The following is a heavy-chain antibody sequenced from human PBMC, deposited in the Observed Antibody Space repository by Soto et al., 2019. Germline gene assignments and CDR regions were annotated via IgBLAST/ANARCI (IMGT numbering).Heavy chain of an antibody. CDR2: IYYSGGT. CDR3: ARKNAFDI. Sequence: TSETLSLTCTVSGDSISSYYWNWIRQPPGKGLEWIGYIYYSGGTNYNPSLRSRVTIAVDTSKNQFSLRLSSVTAGDTAVYYCARKNAFDIWGQGTMVTVSS. J-gene: IGHJ3*02. CDR1: GDSISSYY. V-gene: IGHV4-59*08.